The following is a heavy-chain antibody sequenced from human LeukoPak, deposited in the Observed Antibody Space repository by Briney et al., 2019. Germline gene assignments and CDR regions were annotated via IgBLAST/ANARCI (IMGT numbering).Heavy chain of an antibody. Sequence: ASVKVSCKASGYTFTSYDINWVRQATGQGPEWMGWMNPNSGNTGYAQKFQGRVTMTRNTSISTAYMELSSLRSEDTAVYYCAREPRRTYSDNWFDPWGQGTLVTVSS. D-gene: IGHD4-11*01. CDR2: MNPNSGNT. CDR3: AREPRRTYSDNWFDP. CDR1: GYTFTSYD. J-gene: IGHJ5*02. V-gene: IGHV1-8*01.